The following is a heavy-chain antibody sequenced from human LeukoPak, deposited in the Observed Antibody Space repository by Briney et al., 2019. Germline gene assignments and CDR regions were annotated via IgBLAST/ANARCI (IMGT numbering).Heavy chain of an antibody. CDR2: VSYSGNT. CDR1: GGTISRSSYY. J-gene: IGHJ3*01. CDR3: ARDYRVSLSDTSPDDAFDV. V-gene: IGHV4-39*07. Sequence: PSETLSLTCTVTGGTISRSSYYWGWIRQTPGMGLEWVGSVSYSGNTDYNPSLKSRGTISVDTSKNLFSLRLTSVTAADTAVYYCARDYRVSLSDTSPDDAFDVWGQGTVVTVSS. D-gene: IGHD3-16*02.